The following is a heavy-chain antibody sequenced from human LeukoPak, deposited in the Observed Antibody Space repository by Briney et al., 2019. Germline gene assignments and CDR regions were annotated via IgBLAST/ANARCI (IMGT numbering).Heavy chain of an antibody. Sequence: ASETLSLTRTASGGSISNYYWTWIRQPAGKGLEWIGRIYTSGGTNYNPSLKSRVTMSVDTSTNQFSLKLSSVTAADTAMYYCARAAEYSSGWYLFDFWGQGILVTVSA. CDR3: ARAAEYSSGWYLFDF. D-gene: IGHD6-19*01. CDR1: GGSISNYY. J-gene: IGHJ4*02. V-gene: IGHV4-4*07. CDR2: IYTSGGT.